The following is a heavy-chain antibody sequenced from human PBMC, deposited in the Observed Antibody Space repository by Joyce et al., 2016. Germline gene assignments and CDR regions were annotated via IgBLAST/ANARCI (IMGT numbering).Heavy chain of an antibody. CDR1: GFTVRSYV. CDR2: ISYDGTHK. D-gene: IGHD5-18*01. CDR3: AKSQTEYSRGFHWYFDL. Sequence: QVQLVESGGGVVQPGRSLRLSCTASGFTVRSYVMHWVRQAPRKGLEWGAVISYDGTHKYYADSLKGRFTISRDISKNALYLQMNSLRAEDTAVYYCAKSQTEYSRGFHWYFDLWGRGTLVSVSS. V-gene: IGHV3-30*18. J-gene: IGHJ2*01.